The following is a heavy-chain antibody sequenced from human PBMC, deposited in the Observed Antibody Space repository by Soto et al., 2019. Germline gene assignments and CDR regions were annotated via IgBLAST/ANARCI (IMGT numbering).Heavy chain of an antibody. D-gene: IGHD3-16*02. J-gene: IGHJ4*02. V-gene: IGHV3-23*01. CDR2: ISGSGGST. CDR1: GFAFSSYA. Sequence: EVQLLESGGGLVQPGGSLRLSCAASGFAFSSYAMSWVRQAPGKGLEWVSAISGSGGSTYYADSVKGRFTISRDNSKNTLYLQMNSLRAEDTAVYYCAKDSLGELSELDYWGQGTLVTVSS. CDR3: AKDSLGELSELDY.